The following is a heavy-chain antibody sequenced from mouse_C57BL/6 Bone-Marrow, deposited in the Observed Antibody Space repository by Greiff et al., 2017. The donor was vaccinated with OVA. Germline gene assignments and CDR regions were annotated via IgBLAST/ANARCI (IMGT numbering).Heavy chain of an antibody. Sequence: DVHLVESEGGLVQPGSSMKLSCTASGFTFSDYYMAWVRQVPEKGLEWVANINYDGSSTYYLDSLKSRFIISRDNAKNILYLQMSSLKSEDTATYYCARDRGIYYDYDRYCDVWGTGTTVTVSS. D-gene: IGHD2-4*01. J-gene: IGHJ1*03. CDR2: INYDGSST. V-gene: IGHV5-16*01. CDR3: ARDRGIYYDYDRYCDV. CDR1: GFTFSDYY.